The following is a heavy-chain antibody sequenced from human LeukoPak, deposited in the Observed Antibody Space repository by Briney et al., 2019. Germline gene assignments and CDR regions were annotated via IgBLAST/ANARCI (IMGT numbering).Heavy chain of an antibody. CDR1: GDTFNGES. J-gene: IGHJ5*02. CDR2: IILSSGAA. CDR3: ARRAAAFDP. Sequence: ASVKVSCKASGDTFNGESMHWVRQAPGQGLEWMGWIILSSGAANVAQKFQDRVTMTRDMSTSTVYMELSSLRSEDTAVYYCARRAAAFDPWGQGTLVTVSS. D-gene: IGHD6-13*01. V-gene: IGHV1-2*02.